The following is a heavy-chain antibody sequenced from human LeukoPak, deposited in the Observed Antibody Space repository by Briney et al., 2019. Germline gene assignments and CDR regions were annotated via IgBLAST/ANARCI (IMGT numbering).Heavy chain of an antibody. CDR2: IDHSGST. D-gene: IGHD3-3*01. V-gene: IGHV4-34*01. CDR3: ARGPSYDSWSGHNFDY. CDR1: GGSFSGYY. J-gene: IGHJ4*02. Sequence: PSETLSLTCAVYGGSFSGYYWSWIRQPPGKGLEWIGEIDHSGSTNYNPSLKSRVTISVDTSKNQFSLKLSSVTAADTAVYYCARGPSYDSWSGHNFDYWGQGTLVTVSS.